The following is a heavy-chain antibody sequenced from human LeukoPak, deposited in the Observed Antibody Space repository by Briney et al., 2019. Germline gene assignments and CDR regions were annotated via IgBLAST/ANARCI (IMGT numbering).Heavy chain of an antibody. CDR1: GFTFSSYA. D-gene: IGHD1-26*01. CDR3: AKDKVGATTGVFDY. J-gene: IGHJ4*02. CDR2: ISGSGGST. V-gene: IGHV3-23*01. Sequence: PGGSLRLSCAASGFTFSSYAMSWVRRAPGKGLEWVSAISGSGGSTYYADSVKGRFTTSRDNSKNTLYLQMNSLRAEDTAVYYCAKDKVGATTGVFDYWGQGTLVTVSS.